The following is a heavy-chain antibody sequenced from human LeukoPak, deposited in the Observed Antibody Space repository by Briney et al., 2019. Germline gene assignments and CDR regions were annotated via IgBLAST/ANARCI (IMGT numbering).Heavy chain of an antibody. CDR3: ARGGPQYNGRVNWFDP. D-gene: IGHD1-14*01. Sequence: SETLSLTCTVSGGFISSYYWSWIRQPPGKGLEWIGYIYYSGSTNYNPSLKSRVTISVDTSKNQFSLKLSSVTAADTAVYYRARGGPQYNGRVNWFDPGGRGTLVAFSS. J-gene: IGHJ5*02. CDR2: IYYSGST. CDR1: GGFISSYY. V-gene: IGHV4-59*08.